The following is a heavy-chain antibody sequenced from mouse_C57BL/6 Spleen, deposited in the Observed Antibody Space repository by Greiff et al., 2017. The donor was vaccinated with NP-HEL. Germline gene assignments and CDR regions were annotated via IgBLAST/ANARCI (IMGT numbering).Heavy chain of an antibody. Sequence: QVQLQQSGAELARPGASVKLSCKASGYTFTSYGISWVKQRTGQGLEWIGEIYPRSGNTYYTEKFKGKATLPADKSSSTAYMELRSLTSEDSAVYFCARTDGSSFYWYFDVWGTGTTVTVSS. V-gene: IGHV1-81*01. CDR2: IYPRSGNT. CDR3: ARTDGSSFYWYFDV. CDR1: GYTFTSYG. J-gene: IGHJ1*03. D-gene: IGHD1-1*01.